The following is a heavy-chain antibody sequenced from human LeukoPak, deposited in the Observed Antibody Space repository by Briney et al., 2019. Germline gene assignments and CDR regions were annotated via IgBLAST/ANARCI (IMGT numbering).Heavy chain of an antibody. D-gene: IGHD1-1*01. CDR3: AKDLEGLLTYFDY. J-gene: IGHJ4*02. CDR2: ISSSSSYI. V-gene: IGHV3-21*04. Sequence: GGSLRLSCAASGFTFSSYSMNWVRQAPGKGLEWVSSISSSSSYIYYADSVKGRFTISRDNAKNSLYLQMNSLRAEDTAVYYCAKDLEGLLTYFDYWGQGTLVTVSS. CDR1: GFTFSSYS.